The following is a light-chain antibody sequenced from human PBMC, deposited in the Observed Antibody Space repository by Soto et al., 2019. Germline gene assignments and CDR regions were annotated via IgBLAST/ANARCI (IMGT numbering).Light chain of an antibody. CDR2: LEGSGSY. V-gene: IGLV4-60*02. Sequence: QHVLTQSSSASASLGSSVKLTCTLSSGHSSYIIAWHQQQPGKAPRYLMKLEGSGSYNKGSGVPDRFSGSSSGADRYLTISNLQFEDEADYYCETWDSNTHTVFGGVTMLTVL. J-gene: IGLJ3*02. CDR1: SGHSSYI. CDR3: ETWDSNTHTV.